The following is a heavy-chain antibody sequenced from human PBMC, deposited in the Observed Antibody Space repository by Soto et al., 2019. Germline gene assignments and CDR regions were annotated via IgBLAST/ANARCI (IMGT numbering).Heavy chain of an antibody. J-gene: IGHJ4*02. V-gene: IGHV4-4*07. Sequence: SETLSLTCTVSGGSISSYYWSWIRQPAGKGLEWIGRIYNSGSTNYNPSLKSRVTMSVDTSKNQFSLKLSSVTAADTAVYYCARIGSRDDFWSGYYTGDYYFDYWGQGTLVTVSS. CDR2: IYNSGST. CDR3: ARIGSRDDFWSGYYTGDYYFDY. CDR1: GGSISSYY. D-gene: IGHD3-3*01.